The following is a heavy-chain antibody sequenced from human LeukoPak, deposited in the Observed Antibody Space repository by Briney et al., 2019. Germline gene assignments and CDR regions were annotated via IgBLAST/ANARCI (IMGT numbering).Heavy chain of an antibody. V-gene: IGHV1-46*01. J-gene: IGHJ3*02. CDR3: ARDSLLTVTTGAFDI. CDR1: GYTFTSYY. D-gene: IGHD4-17*01. Sequence: ASVKVSCKASGYTFTSYYMHLVRQAPGQGLEWMGIINPSGGSTSYAQKFQGRVTMTRDTSTSTVYVELSSLRSEDTAVYYCARDSLLTVTTGAFDIWGQGTMVTVSS. CDR2: INPSGGST.